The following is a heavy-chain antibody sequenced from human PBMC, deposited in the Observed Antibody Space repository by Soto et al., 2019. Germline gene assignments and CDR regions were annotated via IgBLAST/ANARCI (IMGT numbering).Heavy chain of an antibody. CDR1: GFTVSSNY. CDR2: IYSGGST. J-gene: IGHJ2*01. D-gene: IGHD2-2*01. Sequence: GGSLRLSCAASGFTVSSNYMSWVRQAPGKGLEWVSVIYSGGSTYYADSVKGRFTISRHNSKNTLYLQMNSLRAEDTAVYYCARDGCSSTSCYAGTYWYFDLWGRGTLVTVSS. V-gene: IGHV3-53*04. CDR3: ARDGCSSTSCYAGTYWYFDL.